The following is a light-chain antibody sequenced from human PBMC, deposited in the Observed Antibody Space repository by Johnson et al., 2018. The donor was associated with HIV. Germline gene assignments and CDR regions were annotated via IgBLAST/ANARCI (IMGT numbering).Light chain of an antibody. V-gene: IGLV1-51*02. CDR3: AAWDDSMNGSYV. CDR2: ENN. Sequence: QSVLTQPPSVSAAPGQKVTISCSGSSSNIGNNYVSWYQQIPGTAPKLLIYENNKRPSGIPDRFSGSKSGTSATLGITGLQTGDEADYYCAAWDDSMNGSYVFGTGTKVTVL. J-gene: IGLJ1*01. CDR1: SSNIGNNY.